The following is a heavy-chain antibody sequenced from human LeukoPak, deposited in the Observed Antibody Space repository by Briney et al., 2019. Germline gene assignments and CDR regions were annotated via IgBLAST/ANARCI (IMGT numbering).Heavy chain of an antibody. J-gene: IGHJ4*02. D-gene: IGHD3-16*02. CDR3: VKDRYDYVWGSYRYFDY. V-gene: IGHV3-64D*06. Sequence: GGSLRLSCSAAGFTFSSYAMHWVRQAPGKGLECVSAISSNGGSTYYADSVKGRFTTSRDTSKNTLYLQMSSLGAEDTAVYYCVKDRYDYVWGSYRYFDYWGQGTLVTVSS. CDR1: GFTFSSYA. CDR2: ISSNGGST.